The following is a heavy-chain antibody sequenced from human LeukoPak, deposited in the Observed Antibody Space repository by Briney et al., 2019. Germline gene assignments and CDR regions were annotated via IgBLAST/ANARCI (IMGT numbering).Heavy chain of an antibody. J-gene: IGHJ5*02. Sequence: GESLKISCKGSRYTFTTYWIGWVRQMPGKGLEGMGVIYPGDSDTRYSPSFQGQVTISADKSISTAYLQWSSLKASDTAMYYCARRIAAAGTNWFDPWGQGTLVTVSS. V-gene: IGHV5-51*01. CDR1: RYTFTTYW. CDR3: ARRIAAAGTNWFDP. CDR2: IYPGDSDT. D-gene: IGHD6-13*01.